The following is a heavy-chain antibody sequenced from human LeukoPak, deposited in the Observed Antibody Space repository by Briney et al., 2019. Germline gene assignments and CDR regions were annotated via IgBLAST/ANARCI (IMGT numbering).Heavy chain of an antibody. V-gene: IGHV3-30-3*01. CDR2: ISYDGSNK. J-gene: IGHJ4*02. CDR3: ARGLGGAGYYAFDY. D-gene: IGHD3-9*01. Sequence: GGSLRLSCAASGFTLSSYAMHWVRKAPGKGLEWGALISYDGSNKYYADSVKGRFTISRDNSKNTLYLQLNSLRAEDTAVYYCARGLGGAGYYAFDYWGQGTLVIVSS. CDR1: GFTLSSYA.